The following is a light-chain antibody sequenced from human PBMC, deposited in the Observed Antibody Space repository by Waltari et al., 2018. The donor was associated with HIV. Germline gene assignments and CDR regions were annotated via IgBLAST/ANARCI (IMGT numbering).Light chain of an antibody. J-gene: IGLJ2*01. CDR2: ADA. CDR1: TPHMGGST. CDR3: SAWDERLNGVV. V-gene: IGLV1-44*01. Sequence: QSVLPRPPAASAAPGQSVTTSCFGSTPHMGGSTVDWYQQYARAAPKLLLYADAQRPSGVPDRFSGSKSGTSATLVISRLQSGDEADYYCSAWDERLNGVVFGGGTRLTVV.